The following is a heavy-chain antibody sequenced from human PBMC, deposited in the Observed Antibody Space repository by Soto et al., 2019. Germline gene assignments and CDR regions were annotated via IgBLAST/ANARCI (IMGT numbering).Heavy chain of an antibody. CDR2: ISAYNGNT. V-gene: IGHV1-18*04. CDR3: ARENYDFWSGYHPYYGMDV. D-gene: IGHD3-3*01. J-gene: IGHJ6*02. Sequence: ASVKVSCKASGYTFTSYGISWVRQAPGQGLEWMGWISAYNGNTNYAQKLQGRVTMTTDTSTSTAYMELRSLRSGDTAVYYCARENYDFWSGYHPYYGMDVWGQGTTVTVSS. CDR1: GYTFTSYG.